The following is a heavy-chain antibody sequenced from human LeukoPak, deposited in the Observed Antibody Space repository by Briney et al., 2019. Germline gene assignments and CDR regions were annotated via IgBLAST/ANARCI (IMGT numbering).Heavy chain of an antibody. V-gene: IGHV4-4*07. CDR1: GGSISSYY. D-gene: IGHD3-22*01. Sequence: SETLSLTCTVSGGSISSYYWSWIRQPAGKGLEWIGRIYTSGSINYNPSLKSRVTMSVDTSKNQFSLKLSSVTAADTAVYYCARVEERYYDSSGYYTGRYFQHWGQGTLVTVSS. J-gene: IGHJ1*01. CDR3: ARVEERYYDSSGYYTGRYFQH. CDR2: IYTSGSI.